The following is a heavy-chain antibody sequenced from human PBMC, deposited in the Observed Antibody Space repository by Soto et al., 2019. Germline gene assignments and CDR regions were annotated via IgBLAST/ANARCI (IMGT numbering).Heavy chain of an antibody. D-gene: IGHD1-1*01. CDR1: GYTFTGHY. V-gene: IGHV1-2*02. CDR2: ISPESGGT. CDR3: GRGRSGQLGVFY. Sequence: EASVKVSCKASGYTFTGHYIHWVRQAPEQGPEWMGEISPESGGTKYAQKFQGRVTMTRDTSITTVYMELSNLSPDDTAVYYCGRGRSGQLGVFYWGQGTLVTVSS. J-gene: IGHJ4*02.